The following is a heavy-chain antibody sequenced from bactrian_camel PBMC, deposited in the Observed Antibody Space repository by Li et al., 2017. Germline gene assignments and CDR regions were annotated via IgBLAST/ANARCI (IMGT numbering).Heavy chain of an antibody. Sequence: QLVESGGGSVQAGGSLRPTCDASAMKYSSDSMAWYRRPQGKEREAVASVDSVGRTTYSESVKGRFTVSQSKDWRTSYLQMNNLKPGDTAMYYCAVDLFRHCQYLSDADFEHWGQGTQVTVS. CDR1: AMKYSSDS. CDR2: VDSVGRT. V-gene: IGHV3S53*01. CDR3: AVDLFRHCQYLSDADFEH. J-gene: IGHJ6*01.